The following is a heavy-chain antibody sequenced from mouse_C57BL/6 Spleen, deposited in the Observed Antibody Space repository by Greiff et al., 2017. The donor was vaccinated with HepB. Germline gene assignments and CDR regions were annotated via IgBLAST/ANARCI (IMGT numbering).Heavy chain of an antibody. CDR3: TRGRGYYDLFAY. J-gene: IGHJ3*01. Sequence: EVKVVESGEGLVKPGGSLKLSCAASGFTFSSYAMSWVRQTPEKRLEWVAYISSGGDYIYYADTVKGRFTISRDNARNTLYLQMSSLKSEDTAMYYCTRGRGYYDLFAYWGQGTLVTVSA. V-gene: IGHV5-9-1*02. CDR1: GFTFSSYA. D-gene: IGHD2-4*01. CDR2: ISSGGDYI.